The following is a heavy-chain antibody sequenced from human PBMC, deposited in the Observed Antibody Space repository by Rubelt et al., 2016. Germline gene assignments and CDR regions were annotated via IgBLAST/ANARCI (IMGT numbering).Heavy chain of an antibody. J-gene: IGHJ4*02. CDR2: INHSGST. CDR1: GGSFSGYY. Sequence: QVQLQQWGAGLLKPSETLSLTCAVYGGSFSGYYWSWIRQPPGKGLEWIGEINHSGSTNYNPSLKMRVTISVETSKNQFSLKRSSVTAADTAVEYCARLAVGIAAAGTYCDYWGQGTLVTVSS. D-gene: IGHD6-13*01. V-gene: IGHV4-34*01. CDR3: ARLAVGIAAAGTYCDY.